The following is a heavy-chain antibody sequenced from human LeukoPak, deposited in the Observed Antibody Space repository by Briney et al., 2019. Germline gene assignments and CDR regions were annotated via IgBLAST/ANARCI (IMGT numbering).Heavy chain of an antibody. J-gene: IGHJ4*02. Sequence: GGSLRLSCADSGFTFSSYAMSWVRQAPGKGLEWVSSISGSSTRTYYADSVKGRFTVSRDNPKNTLYLQMNSLRSEDTAVYYCAREPGGYDYFDYWGQGTLVTVSS. CDR1: GFTFSSYA. CDR2: ISGSSTRT. CDR3: AREPGGYDYFDY. D-gene: IGHD5-12*01. V-gene: IGHV3-23*01.